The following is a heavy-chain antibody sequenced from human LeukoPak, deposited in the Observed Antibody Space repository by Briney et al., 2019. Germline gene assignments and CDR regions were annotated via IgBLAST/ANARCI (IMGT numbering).Heavy chain of an antibody. D-gene: IGHD5-24*01. Sequence: GASVKVSCKASGGTFSSYAISWVRQAPGQGLEWMGGIIPIFGTANYAQKFQGRVTITTDESTSTAYMELSSLRSEDTAVYYCAVTRDGYNYFDYWGQGTLVTVSS. CDR3: AVTRDGYNYFDY. CDR1: GGTFSSYA. V-gene: IGHV1-69*05. CDR2: IIPIFGTA. J-gene: IGHJ4*02.